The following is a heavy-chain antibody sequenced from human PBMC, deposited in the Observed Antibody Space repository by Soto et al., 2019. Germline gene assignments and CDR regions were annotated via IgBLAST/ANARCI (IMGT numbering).Heavy chain of an antibody. CDR1: GFAFSSYA. D-gene: IGHD4-17*01. V-gene: IGHV3-23*01. Sequence: PGGSLKLSCAASGFAFSSYAMSWVRQAPGKGLEWVSGITNSGGSTYYADSVKGRFTISRDNSKNTLYLQMNSLRAEDTAVYYCAKARTTVTPAYWGQGTLVTVS. CDR2: ITNSGGST. CDR3: AKARTTVTPAY. J-gene: IGHJ4*02.